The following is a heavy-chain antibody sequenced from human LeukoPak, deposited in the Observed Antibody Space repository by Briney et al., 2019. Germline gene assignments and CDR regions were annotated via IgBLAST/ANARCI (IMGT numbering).Heavy chain of an antibody. D-gene: IGHD2-15*01. V-gene: IGHV3-7*01. CDR2: INQGGNRV. J-gene: IGHJ4*02. CDR1: GLRFSSYW. Sequence: PGGSLRLSCAACGLRFSSYWMSWVRQARGKGLEWVANINQGGNRVNYVDSVKGRVSIYRDKANNELFLQMHSLRVEDTAIYYCAATLRYCGDGTCALGGQGAQVTVSS. CDR3: AATLRYCGDGTCAL.